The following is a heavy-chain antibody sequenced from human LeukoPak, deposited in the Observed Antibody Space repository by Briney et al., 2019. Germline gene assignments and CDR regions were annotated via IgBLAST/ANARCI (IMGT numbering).Heavy chain of an antibody. J-gene: IGHJ4*02. CDR1: GFTFSSYA. D-gene: IGHD3-22*01. Sequence: HPGGSLRLSCAASGFTFSSYAMHWVRQAPGKGLEWAAVISYDGSNKYYADSVKGRFTISRDNSKNTLYLQMNSLRAEDTAVYYCARDARRVIRALAYWGQGTLVTVSS. V-gene: IGHV3-30*04. CDR3: ARDARRVIRALAY. CDR2: ISYDGSNK.